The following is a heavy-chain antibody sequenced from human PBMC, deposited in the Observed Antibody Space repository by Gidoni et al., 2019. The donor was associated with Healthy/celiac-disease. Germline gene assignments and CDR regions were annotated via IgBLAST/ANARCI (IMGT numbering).Heavy chain of an antibody. Sequence: QVQLVQSGAEVKKPGASVKASCKASGYTFTSYGISWLRQAPGQGLEWMGWISAYNGNTNYAQKLQGRVTMTTDTSTSTAYMELRSLRSDDTAVYYCARDPMGYCSGGSCYSDYYYYYGMDVWGQGTTVTVSS. CDR2: ISAYNGNT. V-gene: IGHV1-18*01. J-gene: IGHJ6*02. CDR1: GYTFTSYG. D-gene: IGHD2-15*01. CDR3: ARDPMGYCSGGSCYSDYYYYYGMDV.